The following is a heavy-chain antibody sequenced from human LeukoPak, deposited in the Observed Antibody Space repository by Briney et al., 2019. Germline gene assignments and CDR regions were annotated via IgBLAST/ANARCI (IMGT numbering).Heavy chain of an antibody. V-gene: IGHV1-46*01. Sequence: ASVTVSCTASGYTFTSYYMHWVRQAPGQGLEWMGIINPSGGSTSYAQKFQGRVTMTRDTSTSTVYMELSSLRSEDTAVYYCARLDYYDSSGYYLLDYWGQGTLVTVSS. CDR3: ARLDYYDSSGYYLLDY. D-gene: IGHD3-22*01. J-gene: IGHJ4*02. CDR2: INPSGGST. CDR1: GYTFTSYY.